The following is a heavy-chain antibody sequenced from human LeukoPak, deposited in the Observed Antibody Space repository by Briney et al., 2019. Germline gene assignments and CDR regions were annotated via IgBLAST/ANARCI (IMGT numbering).Heavy chain of an antibody. CDR2: IYTSGST. Sequence: PSETLSLTCTVSGGSISSGSYYWSWIRQPAGKGLEWIGRIYTSGSTNYNPSLKSRVTISVDTSKNQFSLKLSSVTAADTAVYYCARNSGSYYLASAVDIWGQGTMVTVSS. CDR1: GGSISSGSYY. V-gene: IGHV4-61*02. J-gene: IGHJ3*02. D-gene: IGHD1-26*01. CDR3: ARNSGSYYLASAVDI.